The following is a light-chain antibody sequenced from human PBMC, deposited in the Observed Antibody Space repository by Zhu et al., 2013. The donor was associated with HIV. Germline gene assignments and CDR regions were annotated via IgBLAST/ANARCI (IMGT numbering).Light chain of an antibody. Sequence: QSVLTQPPSASGTPGQRVTISCSGSSSNVGSYYVHWYQQVPGTAPKLLIYRNNQRPSGVPDRFSGSTSGASASLAIGGLRSEDEADYYCSSYTTTDTLVFGGGTKADRP. CDR2: RNN. CDR1: SSNVGSYY. CDR3: SSYTTTDTLV. V-gene: IGLV1-47*01. J-gene: IGLJ3*02.